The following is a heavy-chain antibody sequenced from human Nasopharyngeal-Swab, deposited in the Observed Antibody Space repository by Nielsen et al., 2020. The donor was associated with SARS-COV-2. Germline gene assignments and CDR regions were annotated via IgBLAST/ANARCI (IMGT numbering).Heavy chain of an antibody. CDR2: MNPNSGNT. CDR3: ARGFIVATIFHYYYYMDV. Sequence: ALVKVSCKASGYTFTSYDINWVRQATGQGLEWMGWMNPNSGNTGYAQKFQGRVTMTRNTSISAAYMELSSLRSEDTAVYYRARGFIVATIFHYYYYMDVWGKGTTVTVSS. J-gene: IGHJ6*03. CDR1: GYTFTSYD. V-gene: IGHV1-8*01. D-gene: IGHD5-12*01.